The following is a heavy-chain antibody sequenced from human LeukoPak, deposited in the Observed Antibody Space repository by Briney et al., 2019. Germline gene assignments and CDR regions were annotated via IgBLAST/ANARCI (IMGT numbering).Heavy chain of an antibody. J-gene: IGHJ4*02. V-gene: IGHV5-51*01. Sequence: GESLKISCKGSGYSFTSYWIGWVRQMPGKGLEWMGNIYPGDSDTRYSPSFQGQVTISADKSISTAYLQWSSLKASDTAMYYCARQAYSSSWGYGYWGQGTLVTVSS. CDR3: ARQAYSSSWGYGY. CDR2: IYPGDSDT. CDR1: GYSFTSYW. D-gene: IGHD6-6*01.